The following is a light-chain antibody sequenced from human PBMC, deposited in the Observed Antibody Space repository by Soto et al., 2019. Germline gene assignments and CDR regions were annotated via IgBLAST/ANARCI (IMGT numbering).Light chain of an antibody. V-gene: IGLV1-51*02. CDR2: EDS. CDR1: SSNLGHHY. Sequence: QSVLTQPPSVSAAPGQRVTISCSGSSSNLGHHYVSWYQQFPGTAPKLIIYEDSNRPSWIPDRFSGSKSGTSATLGITGLQTGDEADYYCGAWDRSLTEVVFGGGTKLTVL. CDR3: GAWDRSLTEVV. J-gene: IGLJ2*01.